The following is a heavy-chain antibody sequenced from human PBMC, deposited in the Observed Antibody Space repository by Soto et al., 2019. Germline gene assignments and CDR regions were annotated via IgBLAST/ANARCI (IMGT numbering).Heavy chain of an antibody. J-gene: IGHJ4*02. V-gene: IGHV4-34*01. CDR3: ARTSRFEY. CDR2: INHSGST. CDR1: GGSFSAYY. D-gene: IGHD6-6*01. Sequence: QVLLQQWGAGLLKPSETLSLTCAVYGGSFSAYYWSWIRQPPGKGLEWIGEINHSGSTNYNPSLTRRVTISVDTSKNQFSLKLSAVTAADTAVYYCARTSRFEYWGQGTLVTVSS.